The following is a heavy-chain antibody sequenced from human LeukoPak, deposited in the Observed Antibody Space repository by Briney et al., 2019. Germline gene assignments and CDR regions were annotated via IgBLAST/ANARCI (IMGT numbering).Heavy chain of an antibody. CDR2: ISSSSSHI. D-gene: IGHD3-22*01. CDR3: VTDGADCYDSTGYPIYFDY. Sequence: PGGSLRLSCAASGFNFSSYSMNWVRQAPGKGLEWVSCISSSSSHIYYADSVKGRFTIARDNAKNSLYLQMNSLRAEDTAVYYCVTDGADCYDSTGYPIYFDYWGQGTLVTVSS. V-gene: IGHV3-21*01. J-gene: IGHJ4*02. CDR1: GFNFSSYS.